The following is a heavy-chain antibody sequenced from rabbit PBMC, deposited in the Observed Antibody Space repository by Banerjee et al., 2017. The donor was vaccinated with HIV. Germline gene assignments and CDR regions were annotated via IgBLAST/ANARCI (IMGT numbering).Heavy chain of an antibody. CDR1: GFTISSGYW. CDR3: ARGWGYYNFNL. CDR2: INTGSGSA. V-gene: IGHV1S45*01. D-gene: IGHD4-1*01. Sequence: QEQLVESGGDLVQPEGSLTLTCTASGFTISSGYWICWVRQAPGKGLEWIGCINTGSGSAYYANWAKGRFTISKTSSTTVTLQMTSLTAADTATYFCARGWGYYNFNLWGPGTLVTVS. J-gene: IGHJ4*01.